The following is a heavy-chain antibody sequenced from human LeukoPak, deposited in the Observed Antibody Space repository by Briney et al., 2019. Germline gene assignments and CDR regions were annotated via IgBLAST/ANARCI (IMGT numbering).Heavy chain of an antibody. CDR3: ARVELWFDGNGFDP. Sequence: SETLSLTCAVSGYSISSGYYWGWIRQPPGKGLEWIGSIYHSGSTYYNPSLKSRVTISVDPSKNQFSLKLSSVTAADTAVYYCARVELWFDGNGFDPWGQGTLVTVAS. V-gene: IGHV4-38-2*01. CDR2: IYHSGST. CDR1: GYSISSGYY. D-gene: IGHD3-10*01. J-gene: IGHJ5*02.